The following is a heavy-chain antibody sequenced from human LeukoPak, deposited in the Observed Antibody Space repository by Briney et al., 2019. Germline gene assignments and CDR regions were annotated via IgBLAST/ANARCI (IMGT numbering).Heavy chain of an antibody. CDR1: GFTFSSYS. CDR3: ASPYGSGRTYYYYAMDV. V-gene: IGHV3-48*02. CDR2: ISSSSSTI. D-gene: IGHD3-10*01. Sequence: GGSLRLSCAASGFTFSSYSMNWVRQAPGKGLDWVSYISSSSSTIYYADSGKGRFTIYRDNAKKSLYLQMNSLRDEDTAVYYCASPYGSGRTYYYYAMDVWGQGTTVTVSS. J-gene: IGHJ6*02.